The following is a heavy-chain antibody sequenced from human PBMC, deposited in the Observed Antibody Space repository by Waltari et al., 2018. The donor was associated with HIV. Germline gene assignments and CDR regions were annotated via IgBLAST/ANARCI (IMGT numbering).Heavy chain of an antibody. V-gene: IGHV4-59*01. D-gene: IGHD3-22*01. CDR3: ARGGTFDSAGHYLFVS. J-gene: IGHJ4*02. CDR1: GDSITTYF. CDR2: IHYSGNA. Sequence: QVQLQESGPGLVKPSETLSLTCSVSGDSITTYFWNWIRQPPGKGLEWIGYIHYSGNANYNPSLKSRVSMSLDTSRNQFSLKLTSVTAADAAVYYCARGGTFDSAGHYLFVSWGQGTLVTVSS.